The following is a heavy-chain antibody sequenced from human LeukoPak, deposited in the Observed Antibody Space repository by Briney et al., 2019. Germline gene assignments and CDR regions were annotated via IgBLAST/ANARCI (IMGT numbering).Heavy chain of an antibody. Sequence: PWGSLTLSCAASGFTFISYTMNWVRQSPGKGLEWVSSITGDNKYIYYAESVKGRFSISRDNAMNSLYLQMNSLRAEDTAVYYCARERNAYYFDFWGQGTLASVSS. J-gene: IGHJ4*02. CDR2: ITGDNKYI. CDR3: ARERNAYYFDF. CDR1: GFTFISYT. D-gene: IGHD3-3*01. V-gene: IGHV3-21*01.